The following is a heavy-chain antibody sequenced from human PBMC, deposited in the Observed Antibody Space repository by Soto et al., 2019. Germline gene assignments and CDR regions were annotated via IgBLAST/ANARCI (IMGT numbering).Heavy chain of an antibody. Sequence: EVQLVESGGVVVQPGGSLRLSCAASGFTFDDYTMHWVRQAPGKGLEWVSLISWDGGSTYYADSVKGRFTISRDNSKNSLYLQMNSLRNEDTALYYCAKGRRDGYKFVYFDYWGQGTLFTVSS. CDR2: ISWDGGST. CDR3: AKGRRDGYKFVYFDY. V-gene: IGHV3-43*01. D-gene: IGHD5-12*01. CDR1: GFTFDDYT. J-gene: IGHJ4*02.